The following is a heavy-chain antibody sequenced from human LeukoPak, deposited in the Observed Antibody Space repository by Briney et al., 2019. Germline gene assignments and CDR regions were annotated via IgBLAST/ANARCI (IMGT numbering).Heavy chain of an antibody. CDR1: GFTISSYE. CDR3: ARLTFGVVAATSVGY. CDR2: ISSSGSTI. J-gene: IGHJ4*02. D-gene: IGHD2-15*01. Sequence: PGGSLRLSCAASGFTISSYEMNWVRQAPGKGLEWVSYISSSGSTIYYADSVKGRFTISRDNAKNSLYLQMNSLRAEDTAVYYCARLTFGVVAATSVGYWGQGTLVTVSS. V-gene: IGHV3-48*03.